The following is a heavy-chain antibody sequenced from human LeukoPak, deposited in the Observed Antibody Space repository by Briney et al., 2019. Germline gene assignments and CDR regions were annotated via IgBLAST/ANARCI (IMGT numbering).Heavy chain of an antibody. J-gene: IGHJ4*02. CDR2: IRNQEYDGTT. D-gene: IGHD3-22*01. Sequence: GRSLRLSCTTSGFNFSEHALSWVRQAPGKGLEWVGFIRNQEYDGTTEYAASVKGRFLMSRDDSKSVAFLQMNSLKIEDTAIYYCSSQPHYYDSRDYLDYWGQGTLVTASS. CDR3: SSQPHYYDSRDYLDY. V-gene: IGHV3-49*04. CDR1: GFNFSEHA.